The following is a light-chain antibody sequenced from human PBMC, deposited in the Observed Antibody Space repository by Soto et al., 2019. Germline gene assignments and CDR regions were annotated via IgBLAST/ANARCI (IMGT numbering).Light chain of an antibody. V-gene: IGLV1-44*01. CDR1: SANIGSNT. Sequence: QSVLTQPPSASGTPGQRVTISCSGRSANIGSNTVNWYQQLPGTAPKLLIYSNTQRPSGLPDRFSGSKSGTSASLAISGLQSEDEADYYCAAWDDSLSGVVFGGGTKLTVL. CDR3: AAWDDSLSGVV. J-gene: IGLJ2*01. CDR2: SNT.